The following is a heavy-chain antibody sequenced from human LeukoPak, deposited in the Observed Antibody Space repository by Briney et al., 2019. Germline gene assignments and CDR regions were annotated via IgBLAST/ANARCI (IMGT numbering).Heavy chain of an antibody. D-gene: IGHD3-3*01. V-gene: IGHV3-48*01. CDR2: MSSSSSTI. Sequence: GGSLRLSCAASGFTFSSYSMNWVRQAPGKGLEWVSYMSSSSSTIYYADSVKGRFTISRDNAKNSLYLQMNSLRAEDTAVYYCARNAAVTSYYDFDYWGQGSLVTVSS. CDR1: GFTFSSYS. CDR3: ARNAAVTSYYDFDY. J-gene: IGHJ4*02.